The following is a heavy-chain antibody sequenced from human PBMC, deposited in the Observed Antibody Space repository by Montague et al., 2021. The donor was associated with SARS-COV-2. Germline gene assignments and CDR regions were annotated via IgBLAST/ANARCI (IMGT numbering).Heavy chain of an antibody. CDR2: VFYTGTT. CDR3: ARGGGGKNSPFYYGLDV. Sequence: SETLSLTCSVSGSFFASSSCYWGWIRQPPGQGLEWLGNVFYTGTTYYXPSLKSRVTISVDTSKNQFYLNLRSMTGADTAVYYCARGGGGKNSPFYYGLDVWGQGTTVIGSS. J-gene: IGHJ6*02. D-gene: IGHD2/OR15-2a*01. V-gene: IGHV4-39*07. CDR1: GSFFASSSCY.